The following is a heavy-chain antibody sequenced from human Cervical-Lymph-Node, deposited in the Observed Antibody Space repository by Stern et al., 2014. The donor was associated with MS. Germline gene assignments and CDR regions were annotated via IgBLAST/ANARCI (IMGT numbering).Heavy chain of an antibody. CDR1: GGAPNTYA. Sequence: MQLVESAAEARKPGSSAKVSCKASGGAPNTYAIHWVRLAPGQGLEWMGGFLAFFGTPVYAQKFKGRVTIAADESTSTDYMELSSLRSDDTAVYYCTRGASSAAWYRHAVDVWGQGTTVTVSS. CDR3: TRGASSAAWYRHAVDV. J-gene: IGHJ6*02. D-gene: IGHD1-26*01. CDR2: FLAFFGTP. V-gene: IGHV1-69*01.